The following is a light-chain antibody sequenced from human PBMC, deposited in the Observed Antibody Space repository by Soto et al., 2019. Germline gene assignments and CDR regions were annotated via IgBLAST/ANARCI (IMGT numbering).Light chain of an antibody. CDR1: QSISSN. J-gene: IGKJ1*01. CDR3: QQSYSTPRT. Sequence: DIQMAQSPSSLSASVGDRVTITCRASQSISSNLNWYQQKPGKAPKLLIYAASSLQSGVPSRFSVSVSGTDFTLTISSLQPEDFATYYCQQSYSTPRTFGQGTKVEIK. V-gene: IGKV1-39*01. CDR2: AAS.